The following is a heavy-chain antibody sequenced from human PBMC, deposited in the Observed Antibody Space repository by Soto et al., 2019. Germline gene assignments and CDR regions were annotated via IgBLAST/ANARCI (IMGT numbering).Heavy chain of an antibody. CDR2: IHQSGTT. CDR3: AFPATADFDY. CDR1: GGSITSTNW. J-gene: IGHJ4*02. Sequence: QVQLQESGPGLVKPSGTLSLTSVFSGGSITSTNWWTWVRQSPGRGLEWIGEIHQSGTTNYGPSLKSRVNIAVDMSTNHLSLTLISVTAADTAVYYCAFPATADFDYWGKGILVTVSS. D-gene: IGHD6-13*01. V-gene: IGHV4-4*02.